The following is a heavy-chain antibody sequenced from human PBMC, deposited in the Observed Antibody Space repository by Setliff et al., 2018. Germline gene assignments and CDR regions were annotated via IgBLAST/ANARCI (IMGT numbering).Heavy chain of an antibody. CDR2: IYTSWGT. CDR3: ARMSGFQYMDV. D-gene: IGHD3-3*01. Sequence: SETLSLTCTVSDDSISSRHYYWSWTRQPAGKGLEWLGQIYTSWGTNYNPSLKGRATLSIDASKRQFSLKLTSVTAADTAVYYCARMSGFQYMDVWGKGTTVTVSS. J-gene: IGHJ6*03. CDR1: DDSISSRHYY. V-gene: IGHV4-61*09.